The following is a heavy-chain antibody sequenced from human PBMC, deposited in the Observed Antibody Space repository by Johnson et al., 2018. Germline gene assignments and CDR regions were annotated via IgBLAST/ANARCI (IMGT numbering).Heavy chain of an antibody. V-gene: IGHV3-30*18. J-gene: IGHJ3*01. CDR3: AKGDYAAGSYEPPNAFDL. D-gene: IGHD3-10*01. Sequence: QVQLVESGGGVVQPGRSLRLSCAASGFIFSNYGMHWVRQAPGKGLEWVAVISYEGNNKYYADSVKGRFTISRDNSENTFYLQMNSLRTDDTAVYYCAKGDYAAGSYEPPNAFDLWGQGTMVTVSS. CDR2: ISYEGNNK. CDR1: GFIFSNYG.